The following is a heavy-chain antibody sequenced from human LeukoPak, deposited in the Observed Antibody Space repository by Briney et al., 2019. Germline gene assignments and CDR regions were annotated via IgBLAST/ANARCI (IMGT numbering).Heavy chain of an antibody. V-gene: IGHV1-2*02. Sequence: GASVKVSCKASRYTFTGYYMHWVRQAPGQGLEWMGWINPNSGGTNYAQKFQGRVTMTRDTSISTAYMELSRLRSDDTAVYYCARGGIVVPAASDYWGQGTLVTVSS. J-gene: IGHJ4*02. CDR2: INPNSGGT. CDR3: ARGGIVVPAASDY. CDR1: RYTFTGYY. D-gene: IGHD2-2*01.